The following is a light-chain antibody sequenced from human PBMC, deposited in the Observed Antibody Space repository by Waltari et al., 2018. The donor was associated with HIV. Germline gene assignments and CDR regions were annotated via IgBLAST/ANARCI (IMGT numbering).Light chain of an antibody. Sequence: QSVLAQPPSVAGAPGQRVTISCAGSGSNIRSNYVNWYQQLPVTAPRVLIYNDDQRPSGVPARFSGSKAGTTASLAISGLQSEDEADYYCAAWDDTLKVYVFG. CDR1: GSNIRSNY. CDR3: AAWDDTLKVYV. CDR2: NDD. V-gene: IGLV1-44*01. J-gene: IGLJ1*01.